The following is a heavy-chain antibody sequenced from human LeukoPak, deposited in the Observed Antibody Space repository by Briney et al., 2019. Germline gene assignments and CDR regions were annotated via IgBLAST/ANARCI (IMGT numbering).Heavy chain of an antibody. CDR3: ARLHGAAAGNDY. D-gene: IGHD6-13*01. CDR1: GYSFTSYW. V-gene: IGHV5-10-1*01. J-gene: IGHJ4*02. Sequence: GESLKISCKGSGYSFTSYWISWVRQLPGKGLEWMGRIDPSDSYTNYSPSFQGHVTISADKSISTAYLQWSGLKASDTAMYYCARLHGAAAGNDYWGQGTLVTVSS. CDR2: IDPSDSYT.